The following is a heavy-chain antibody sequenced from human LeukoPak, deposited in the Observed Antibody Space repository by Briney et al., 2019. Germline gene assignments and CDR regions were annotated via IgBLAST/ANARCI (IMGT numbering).Heavy chain of an antibody. V-gene: IGHV3-30-3*01. D-gene: IGHD2-2*01. J-gene: IGHJ6*03. Sequence: GGSLRLSCAVSGFTFSSYAMHWVRQAPGKGLEWVAVISYDGSNKYYADSVKGRLTISRDNSKNTLYLQMNSLRAEDTAVYYCARGAPYQLPTHYYYYYYMDVWGKGTTVTVSS. CDR1: GFTFSSYA. CDR2: ISYDGSNK. CDR3: ARGAPYQLPTHYYYYYYMDV.